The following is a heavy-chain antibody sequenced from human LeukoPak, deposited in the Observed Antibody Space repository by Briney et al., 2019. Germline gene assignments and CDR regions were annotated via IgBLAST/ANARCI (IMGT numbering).Heavy chain of an antibody. CDR3: AREGGTITGEGLQPYYYYYMDV. J-gene: IGHJ6*03. D-gene: IGHD7-27*01. CDR2: INPNSGGT. CDR1: GYTFTGYY. Sequence: ASVKVSCKASGYTFTGYYMHWVRQAPGQGLEWMGWINPNSGGTNYAQKFQGRVTMTRDTPISTAYMELSRLRSDDTAVYYCAREGGTITGEGLQPYYYYYMDVWGKGTTVTVSS. V-gene: IGHV1-2*02.